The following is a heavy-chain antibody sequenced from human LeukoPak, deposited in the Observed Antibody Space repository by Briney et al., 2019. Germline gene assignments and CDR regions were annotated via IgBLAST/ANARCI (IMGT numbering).Heavy chain of an antibody. V-gene: IGHV4-34*01. Sequence: PSETLFLTCAVYGGSFSGYYWSWIRQPPGKGLEWIGEINHSGSTNYNPSLKSRVTISVDTSKNQFSLKLSSVTAADTAVYSCATNYDSSGYSLGYWGQGTLVTVSS. CDR1: GGSFSGYY. J-gene: IGHJ4*02. CDR2: INHSGST. D-gene: IGHD3-22*01. CDR3: ATNYDSSGYSLGY.